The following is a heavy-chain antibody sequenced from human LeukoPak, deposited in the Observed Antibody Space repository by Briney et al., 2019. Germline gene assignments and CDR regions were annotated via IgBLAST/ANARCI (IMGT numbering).Heavy chain of an antibody. V-gene: IGHV3-30*18. CDR3: AKGTYDYSSDY. Sequence: GGSLRLSCAASGFTFSSYGMHWVRQAPGKGLEWVAVISYDGSNKYYADSVKGRFTISRDNSKNTLYLQMNSLRAEDTAVYYCAKGTYDYSSDYRGQGTLVTVSS. D-gene: IGHD4-11*01. J-gene: IGHJ4*02. CDR1: GFTFSSYG. CDR2: ISYDGSNK.